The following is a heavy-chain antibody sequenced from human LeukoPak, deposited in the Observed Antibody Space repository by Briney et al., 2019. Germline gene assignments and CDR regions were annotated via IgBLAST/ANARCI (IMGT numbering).Heavy chain of an antibody. V-gene: IGHV3-33*01. CDR3: ARDMYYYDSSGPLDY. D-gene: IGHD3-22*01. CDR1: GFTFSSYG. CDR2: IWYDESNK. J-gene: IGHJ4*02. Sequence: GGSLRLSCAASGFTFSSYGMHWVRQAPGKGLEWVAVIWYDESNKYYADSVKGRFTISRDNSKNTLYLQMNSLRAEDTAVYYCARDMYYYDSSGPLDYWGQGTLVTVSS.